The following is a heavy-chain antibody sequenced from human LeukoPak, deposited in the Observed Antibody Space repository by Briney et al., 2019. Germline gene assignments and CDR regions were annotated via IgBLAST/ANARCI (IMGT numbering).Heavy chain of an antibody. CDR1: GGSISDYY. CDR3: ARGFDSKSTYFDY. CDR2: IYYSGST. Sequence: PSETLSLTCTVSGGSISDYYWSWIRQPPGKGLEWIGYIYYSGSTNYNPSLKSRVTISVDTSKNQLSLRLTSVSAADTAVYYCARGFDSKSTYFDYWGQGTLLTVSS. V-gene: IGHV4-59*01. J-gene: IGHJ4*02. D-gene: IGHD5-12*01.